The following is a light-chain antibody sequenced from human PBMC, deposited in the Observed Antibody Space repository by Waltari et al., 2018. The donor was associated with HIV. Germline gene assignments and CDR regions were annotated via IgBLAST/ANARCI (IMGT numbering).Light chain of an antibody. V-gene: IGLV2-11*01. CDR2: DVS. CDR3: CSHAGNPIFA. CDR1: SSYVDTF. J-gene: IGLJ1*01. Sequence: QSALTQPHSVSGSPGQSLTISCTGTSSYVDTFVSWYQHHPGKAPKVIIYDVSKRPSGVPDRFSGSKSGNTAFLTISGLQAEDEADYHCCSHAGNPIFAFGTGTKVTVL.